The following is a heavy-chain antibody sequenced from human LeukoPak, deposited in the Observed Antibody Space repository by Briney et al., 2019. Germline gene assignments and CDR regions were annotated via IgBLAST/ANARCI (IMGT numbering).Heavy chain of an antibody. J-gene: IGHJ4*02. V-gene: IGHV4-59*08. Sequence: SETLSLTCTVSGGSIRSYYWSWIRQPPGKGLEWIGYIFYAGSTTYNPSLKRRVIISIDTSKNQFSLKLSSVTAADTAVYYCASGERGYSYGPLDYWGQGILVTVSS. CDR2: IFYAGST. CDR1: GGSIRSYY. D-gene: IGHD5-18*01. CDR3: ASGERGYSYGPLDY.